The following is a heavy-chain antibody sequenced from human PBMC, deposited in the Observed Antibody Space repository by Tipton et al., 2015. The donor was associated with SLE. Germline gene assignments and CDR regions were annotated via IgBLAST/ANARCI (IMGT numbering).Heavy chain of an antibody. V-gene: IGHV4-61*01. CDR2: VYYNGRT. J-gene: IGHJ4*02. Sequence: TLSLTCSVTGYSISSGYYWGWIRQAPGKGLEWLGYVYYNGRTNYNPSLKGRVSISIDTSKNQFSLKVTSVTAADTAVYYCARHAGSSSSFDYWGQGTLVTVSS. D-gene: IGHD6-6*01. CDR1: GYSISSGYY. CDR3: ARHAGSSSSFDY.